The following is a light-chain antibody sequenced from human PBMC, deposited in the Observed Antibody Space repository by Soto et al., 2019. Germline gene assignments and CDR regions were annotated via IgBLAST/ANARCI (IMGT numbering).Light chain of an antibody. CDR1: QSISTW. CDR2: KAS. V-gene: IGKV1-5*03. CDR3: QQYNSFSIT. J-gene: IGKJ1*01. Sequence: DIQMTQSPSTLSASVGDRVTITCRASQSISTWLAWYQQKPGIAPKLLIYKASSLESGVPSRFSGSGSGADFIPTSSSLQPDDLETYYCQQYNSFSITFGQGTKVEIK.